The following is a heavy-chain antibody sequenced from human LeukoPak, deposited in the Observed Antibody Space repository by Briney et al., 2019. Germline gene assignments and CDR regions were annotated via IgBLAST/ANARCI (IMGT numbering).Heavy chain of an antibody. CDR2: LNWNSGII. CDR1: GFNFGDYA. Sequence: PGGSLRLSCAASGFNFGDYAMHWVRQAPGKGLEWVSGLNWNSGIIAYADSVNGRFTISRDTAKNSLYLQMNSLRVEDTAIYFCARDRDSSGLYGGADLWGQGVLVTVSA. J-gene: IGHJ5*02. CDR3: ARDRDSSGLYGGADL. D-gene: IGHD6-19*01. V-gene: IGHV3-9*01.